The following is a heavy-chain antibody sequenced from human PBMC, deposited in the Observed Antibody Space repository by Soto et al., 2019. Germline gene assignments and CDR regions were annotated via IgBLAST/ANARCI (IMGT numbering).Heavy chain of an antibody. CDR1: GGSISSSSYY. CDR3: ASNHCSSTSCYVYDWFDP. D-gene: IGHD2-2*01. V-gene: IGHV4-39*01. CDR2: IYYSGST. J-gene: IGHJ5*02. Sequence: PSETLFLTCTVSGGSISSSSYYWGWIRQPPGKGLEWIGSIYYSGSTYYNPSLKSRVTISVDTSKNQFSLKLSSVTAADTAVYYCASNHCSSTSCYVYDWFDPWGQGTLVTVSS.